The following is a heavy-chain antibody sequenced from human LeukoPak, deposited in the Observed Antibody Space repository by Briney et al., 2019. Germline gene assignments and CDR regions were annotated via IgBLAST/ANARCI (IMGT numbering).Heavy chain of an antibody. D-gene: IGHD3-22*01. CDR2: ISGSGGST. CDR1: GFTFSSYS. V-gene: IGHV3-23*01. CDR3: AKDKPYYYDSSGYWN. J-gene: IGHJ4*02. Sequence: PGGSLRLSCAASGFTFSSYSMSWVRQAPGKGLEWVSAISGSGGSTYYADSVKGRFTISRDNSKNTLYLQMNSLRAEDTAVYYCAKDKPYYYDSSGYWNWGQGTLVTVSS.